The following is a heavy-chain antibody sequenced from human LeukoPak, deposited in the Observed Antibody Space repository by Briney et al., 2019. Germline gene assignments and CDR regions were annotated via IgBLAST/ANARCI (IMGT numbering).Heavy chain of an antibody. V-gene: IGHV3-23*01. CDR2: ISGSGGST. CDR3: AKIFGGNYYYYYMDV. Sequence: GGSLRLSCAASGFTFSSYAMNWVRQAPGKGLEWVSAISGSGGSTYYADSVKGRFTISRDNSKNTLYLQMNSLRAEDTAVYYCAKIFGGNYYYYYMDVWGKGTTVTVSS. CDR1: GFTFSSYA. J-gene: IGHJ6*03. D-gene: IGHD2-15*01.